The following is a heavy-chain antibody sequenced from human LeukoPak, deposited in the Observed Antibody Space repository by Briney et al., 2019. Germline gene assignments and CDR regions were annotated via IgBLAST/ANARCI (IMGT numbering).Heavy chain of an antibody. CDR3: ARFRLVEVTAPPNAFDI. D-gene: IGHD2-21*02. Sequence: SETLSLTCAVYGGSFSGYYWSWIRQPPGKGLEWIGEINHSGSTNYNPSLKSRVTISVDTSKNQFSLKLSSATAADTAVYYCARFRLVEVTAPPNAFDIWGQGTMVTVSS. J-gene: IGHJ3*02. CDR1: GGSFSGYY. V-gene: IGHV4-34*01. CDR2: INHSGST.